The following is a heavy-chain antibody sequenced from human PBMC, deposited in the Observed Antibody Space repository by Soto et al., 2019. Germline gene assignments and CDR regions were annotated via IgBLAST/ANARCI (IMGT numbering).Heavy chain of an antibody. J-gene: IGHJ5*02. CDR1: GDSINNKNW. V-gene: IGHV4-4*02. CDR3: ARVEVPESSSRHPCDP. CDR2: IYHTGRS. D-gene: IGHD6-13*01. Sequence: QVQLQESGPGLVKPSGTLSLTCSVSGDSINNKNWWTWLRQPPGKRLEWIGDIYHTGRSSYNPSLTSRVTMSVDKSKNQFSLKLTSVTAADTAVYYCARVEVPESSSRHPCDPWGQGTLVTVSS.